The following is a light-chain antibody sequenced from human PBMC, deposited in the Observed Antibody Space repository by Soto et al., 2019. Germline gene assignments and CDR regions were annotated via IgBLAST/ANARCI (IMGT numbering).Light chain of an antibody. J-gene: IGKJ1*01. CDR2: DAS. Sequence: EIVLTQSPGTLSLSPGERATLSCRASQSVSNNYVAWYQQKPGQAPRLLIHDASSRATGIPDRISGSGSGTDFTLTISRLELEDFAVYFCQQSATSPLTFGQGTRVDVK. V-gene: IGKV3-20*01. CDR3: QQSATSPLT. CDR1: QSVSNNY.